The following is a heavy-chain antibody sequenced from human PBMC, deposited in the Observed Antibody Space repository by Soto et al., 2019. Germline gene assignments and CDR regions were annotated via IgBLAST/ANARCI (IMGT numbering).Heavy chain of an antibody. D-gene: IGHD2-2*01. V-gene: IGHV4-30-4*01. Sequence: SETLSLTCTVSGGSISSGDYYWSWILHPPGKGLEWIGYIYYSVSTYYNPSLKSRVTISVDTSKNQFSLKLSSVTAADTAVYYCARASNQPLWAYYYGMEVWGKGSPVIVSA. CDR1: GGSISSGDYY. CDR3: ARASNQPLWAYYYGMEV. J-gene: IGHJ6*04. CDR2: IYYSVST.